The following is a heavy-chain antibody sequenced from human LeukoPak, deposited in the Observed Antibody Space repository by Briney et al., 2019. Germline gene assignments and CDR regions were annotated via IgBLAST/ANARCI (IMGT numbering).Heavy chain of an antibody. CDR1: GGSISSSSYY. J-gene: IGHJ3*02. CDR3: ARDHGDAFDI. CDR2: IYYSGST. V-gene: IGHV4-39*07. Sequence: PSETLSLTCTVSGGSISSSSYYWGWIRQPSGKGLEWIGSIYYSGSTYYNPSLKSRVTISVDTSKNQFSLKLSSVTAADTAVYYCARDHGDAFDIWGQGTMVTVSS.